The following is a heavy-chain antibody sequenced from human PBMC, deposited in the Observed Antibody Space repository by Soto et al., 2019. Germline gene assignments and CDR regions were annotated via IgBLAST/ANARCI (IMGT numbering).Heavy chain of an antibody. Sequence: QMQLVQSGPEVKKPGTSVKVSCKASGFTFTSSAVQWVRQARGQRLEWIGWIVVGSGNTNYAQKFQERVTITRDMSTSTAYMELSSLRSEDTAVYYCAAEEGCSSYDYWGQGTLVTVSS. CDR3: AAEEGCSSYDY. CDR1: GFTFTSSA. D-gene: IGHD6-6*01. J-gene: IGHJ4*02. CDR2: IVVGSGNT. V-gene: IGHV1-58*01.